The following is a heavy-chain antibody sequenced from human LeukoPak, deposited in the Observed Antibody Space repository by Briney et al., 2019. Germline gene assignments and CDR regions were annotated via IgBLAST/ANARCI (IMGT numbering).Heavy chain of an antibody. CDR1: GFTFSSYE. CDR2: ISSSGRTF. CDR3: ARDSRGSSWFFDY. V-gene: IGHV3-48*03. J-gene: IGHJ4*02. Sequence: GGSLRLSCAASGFTFSSYEMNWVRQAPGKGLEWVSYISSSGRTFYYADSVKGRFTISRDNGKNSLYLQMNSLRVEDTAVCHCARDSRGSSWFFDYWGQGALVTVSS. D-gene: IGHD6-13*01.